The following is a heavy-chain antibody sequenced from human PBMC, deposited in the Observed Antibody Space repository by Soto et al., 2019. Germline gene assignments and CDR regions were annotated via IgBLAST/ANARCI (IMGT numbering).Heavy chain of an antibody. V-gene: IGHV3-53*04. D-gene: IGHD2-8*01. J-gene: IGHJ3*02. CDR2: IYSGGST. Sequence: EVQLVESGGGLVQPGGSLRLSCAASGFTVSSNYMSWVRQAPGKGLEWVSVIYSGGSTYYADSVKGRFTISRHNSKNTLYLQMNSLRAEDTDVYYCARTYCTNGVCYSGNAFDIWGQGTMVTVSS. CDR1: GFTVSSNY. CDR3: ARTYCTNGVCYSGNAFDI.